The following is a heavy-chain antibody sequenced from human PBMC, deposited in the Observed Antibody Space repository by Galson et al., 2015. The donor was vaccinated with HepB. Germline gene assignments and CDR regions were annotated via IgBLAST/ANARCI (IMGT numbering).Heavy chain of an antibody. V-gene: IGHV1-46*04. CDR2: INPSGGST. CDR1: GYTFTSYY. Sequence: SVKVSCKASGYTFTSYYIHWVRQAAGQGLEWMGIINPSGGSTSYAQDLQGRVTMTRDTSTSTVYMELSSLRSEDTAVYYCARVNRGSGGDYWGRGTLVTVSS. D-gene: IGHD3-10*01. CDR3: ARVNRGSGGDY. J-gene: IGHJ4*02.